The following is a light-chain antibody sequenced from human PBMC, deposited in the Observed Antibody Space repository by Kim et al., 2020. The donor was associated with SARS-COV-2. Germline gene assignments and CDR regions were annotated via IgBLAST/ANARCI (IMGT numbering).Light chain of an antibody. Sequence: QSVLTQPPSASGAPGQTVTISCSGSSSNIGSNTASWYQQVPGTAPKLLIYYDKERPSGVPDRFSGSKSGTSASLAITGLQSGDEADYYCAAWDDIQSGPVFGGGTQLTV. J-gene: IGLJ2*01. CDR3: AAWDDIQSGPV. V-gene: IGLV1-44*01. CDR2: YDK. CDR1: SSNIGSNT.